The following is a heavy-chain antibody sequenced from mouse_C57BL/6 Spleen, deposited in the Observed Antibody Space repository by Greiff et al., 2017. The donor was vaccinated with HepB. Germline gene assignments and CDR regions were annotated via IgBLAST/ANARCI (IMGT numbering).Heavy chain of an antibody. V-gene: IGHV5-4*01. CDR3: ARSYSNHDWYFDV. CDR1: GFTFSSYA. J-gene: IGHJ1*03. D-gene: IGHD2-5*01. Sequence: EVQRVESGGGLVKPGGSLKLSCAASGFTFSSYAMSWVRQTPEKRLEWVATISDGGSYTYYPDNVKGRFTISRDSAKNNLYLQMSHLKSEDTAMYYCARSYSNHDWYFDVWGTGTTVTVSS. CDR2: ISDGGSYT.